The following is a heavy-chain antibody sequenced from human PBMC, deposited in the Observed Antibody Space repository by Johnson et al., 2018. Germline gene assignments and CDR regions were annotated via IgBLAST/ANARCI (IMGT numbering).Heavy chain of an antibody. CDR3: AKGYCSSTSCYGAPRHYMDV. CDR2: ISWNSGSI. D-gene: IGHD2-2*01. J-gene: IGHJ6*03. V-gene: IGHV3-9*01. CDR1: GFTFDDYA. Sequence: VQLVESGGGLVQXGRSXRLXCAASGFTFDDYAMHWVRQAPGKGLEWVSGISWNSGSIGYADSVKGRFTISRDNAKNSLYLQMNSLRVEDTALYYCAKGYCSSTSCYGAPRHYMDVWGKGTTVTVSS.